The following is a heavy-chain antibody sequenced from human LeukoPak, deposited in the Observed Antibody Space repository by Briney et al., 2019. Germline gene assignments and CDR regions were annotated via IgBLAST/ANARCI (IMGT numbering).Heavy chain of an antibody. CDR2: ISYDGSNK. CDR1: GFTFSSYG. CDR3: AKDQGVVVVAASYDY. Sequence: PGGSLRLSCAASGFTFSSYGMHWVRQAPGKGLEWVAVISYDGSNKYYADSVKGRFTISRDNSKNTLYLQMNSLRAEDTAVYYCAKDQGVVVVAASYDYWGQGTLVTVSS. J-gene: IGHJ4*02. D-gene: IGHD2-15*01. V-gene: IGHV3-30*18.